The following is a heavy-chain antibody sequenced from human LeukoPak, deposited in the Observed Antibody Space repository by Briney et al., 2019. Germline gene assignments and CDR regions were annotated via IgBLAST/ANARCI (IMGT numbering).Heavy chain of an antibody. CDR2: ISYDGSNK. D-gene: IGHD6-19*01. Sequence: GGSLRLSCAASGFTISDSAMTWVRQAPGKGLEWMAVISYDGSNKYYADSVKGRFTIPRDNSKNTLYLQMNSLRAEDTAVYYCARDRGYSSGWYYFDYWGQGTLVTVSS. CDR3: ARDRGYSSGWYYFDY. CDR1: GFTISDSA. J-gene: IGHJ4*02. V-gene: IGHV3-30-3*01.